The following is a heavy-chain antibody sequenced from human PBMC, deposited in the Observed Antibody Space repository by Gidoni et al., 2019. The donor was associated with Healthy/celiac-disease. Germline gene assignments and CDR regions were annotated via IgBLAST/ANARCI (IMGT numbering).Heavy chain of an antibody. Sequence: VQLLESGGGLVQPGGCLRLSCAASGFTFSSYAMSWVRQAPGKGLGSVSAIRRSGGSTSYADAVKGPFTISRDNSTNTLYLQMNSLRAEDTAVYYCAKGIYGDYVFDYWGQGTLVTVSS. D-gene: IGHD4-17*01. CDR1: GFTFSSYA. CDR3: AKGIYGDYVFDY. V-gene: IGHV3-23*01. CDR2: IRRSGGST. J-gene: IGHJ4*02.